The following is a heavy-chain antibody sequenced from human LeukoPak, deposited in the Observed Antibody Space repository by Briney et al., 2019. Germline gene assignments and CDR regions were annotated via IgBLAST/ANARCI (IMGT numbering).Heavy chain of an antibody. V-gene: IGHV4-59*01. J-gene: IGHJ5*02. D-gene: IGHD6-19*01. Sequence: SETLSLTCAVYGGSFSGYYWSWIRQPPGKGLEWIGYIYYSGSTKYNPSLKSRVSISVDTSKNQFSLKLSSATAADTAVYYCASSKTNGDSSGWYAWFDPWGQGTLVTVSS. CDR3: ASSKTNGDSSGWYAWFDP. CDR2: IYYSGST. CDR1: GGSFSGYY.